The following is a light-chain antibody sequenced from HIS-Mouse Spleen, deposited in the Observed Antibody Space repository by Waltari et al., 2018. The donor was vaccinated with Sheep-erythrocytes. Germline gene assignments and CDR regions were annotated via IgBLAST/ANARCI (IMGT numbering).Light chain of an antibody. V-gene: IGLV2-14*03. CDR3: SSYTSSSSYV. CDR1: SSDVGGYNY. CDR2: DVS. Sequence: QSALTQPASVSGSPGQSITISCTGTSSDVGGYNYVSWYQQHPGKAPKLMIYDVSNRPSGVPNRFPGSKSGNTASLTISGLQAEDEADYYCSSYTSSSSYVFGTGTKVTVL. J-gene: IGLJ1*01.